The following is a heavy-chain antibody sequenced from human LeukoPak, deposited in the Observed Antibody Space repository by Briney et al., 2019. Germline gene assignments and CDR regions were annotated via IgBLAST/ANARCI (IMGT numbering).Heavy chain of an antibody. V-gene: IGHV4-59*01. Sequence: SETLSLTCTVSGGSISSYYWSWIRQPPGKGLEWIGYIYYSGSTNYNPSLKSRVTISVDTSKNQFSLKLSSVTDADTAVYYCARDGGHYGMDVWGQGTTVTVSS. D-gene: IGHD3-16*01. CDR3: ARDGGHYGMDV. J-gene: IGHJ6*02. CDR2: IYYSGST. CDR1: GGSISSYY.